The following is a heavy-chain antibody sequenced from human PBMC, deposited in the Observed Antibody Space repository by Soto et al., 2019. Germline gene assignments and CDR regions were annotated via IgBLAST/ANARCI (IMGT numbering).Heavy chain of an antibody. CDR3: ARNWVSVAGRFHFDY. CDR2: VDYSGNS. V-gene: IGHV4-59*01. D-gene: IGHD6-19*01. CDR1: GGSINTYY. Sequence: SETLSLTCTVSGGSINTYYWSWIRQPPGKGLEWIGYVDYSGNSDSSPSLKSRVTISIDTSKKQVSLKLNSVTAADTAVYYCARNWVSVAGRFHFDYWGQGIPVTVS. J-gene: IGHJ4*02.